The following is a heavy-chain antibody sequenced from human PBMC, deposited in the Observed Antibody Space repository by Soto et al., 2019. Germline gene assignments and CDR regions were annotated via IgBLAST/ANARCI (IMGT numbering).Heavy chain of an antibody. Sequence: SETLSLTCAVSGGSLSSSAYSWSWIRQPPGKGLEWIGFIYQSGSTYYNPSLKSRVTMSLDRPKNQFSLKLSSVTAADTAVYYCARELLFYDSDGFSWDDAFDIWGQGTMVT. D-gene: IGHD3-22*01. CDR2: IYQSGST. V-gene: IGHV4-30-2*01. CDR3: ARELLFYDSDGFSWDDAFDI. CDR1: GGSLSSSAYS. J-gene: IGHJ3*02.